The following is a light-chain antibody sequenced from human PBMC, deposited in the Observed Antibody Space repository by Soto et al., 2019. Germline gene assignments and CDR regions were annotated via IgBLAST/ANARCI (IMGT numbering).Light chain of an antibody. CDR1: SSDVGSYNR. V-gene: IGLV2-18*02. CDR3: CSYAGSYVV. Sequence: QSVLTQPPSVSGSPGQSVTISCTGTSSDVGSYNRVSWYQQPPGTAPKLMIYEVSNRPSGVPDRFSGSKSGNTASLTISGLQAEDEADYYCCSYAGSYVVFGGGTKVTVL. CDR2: EVS. J-gene: IGLJ2*01.